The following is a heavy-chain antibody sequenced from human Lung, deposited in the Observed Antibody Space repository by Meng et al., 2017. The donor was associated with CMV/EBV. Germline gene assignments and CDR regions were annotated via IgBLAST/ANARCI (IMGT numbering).Heavy chain of an antibody. CDR2: INTNTGDT. CDR1: GYTFTGYN. D-gene: IGHD3/OR15-3a*01. CDR3: ARLFHTSLGTNYYYGMDV. Sequence: ASVXIFCKASGYTFTGYNVHWVRQAPGQGLEWMGWINTNTGDTNYAQKFQGRVTLTGDTSISTAYMELSRLESDDTAVFFCARLFHTSLGTNYYYGMDVWXQGTXVTVSS. V-gene: IGHV1-2*02. J-gene: IGHJ6*02.